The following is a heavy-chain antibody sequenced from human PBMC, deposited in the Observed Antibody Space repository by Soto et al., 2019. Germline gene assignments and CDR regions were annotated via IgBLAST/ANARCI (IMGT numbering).Heavy chain of an antibody. CDR2: IYYSGST. Sequence: QVQLQESGPGLVKPSETLSLTCTVSGGSISSYYWSWIRQPPGKGLEWIGYIYYSGSTNYNPSLRRRVTISVDTSKNQFSLKLSSVTAADTAVYYCARRVLGGSWWFDPWGQGTLVTVSS. CDR3: ARRVLGGSWWFDP. V-gene: IGHV4-59*08. J-gene: IGHJ5*02. D-gene: IGHD3-16*01. CDR1: GGSISSYY.